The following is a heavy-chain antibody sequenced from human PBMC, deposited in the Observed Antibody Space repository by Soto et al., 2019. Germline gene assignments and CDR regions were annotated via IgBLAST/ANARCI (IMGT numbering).Heavy chain of an antibody. J-gene: IGHJ4*02. Sequence: QVQLVQSGAEMKKPGSSVTVSCKASGGTFKNFTFTWVRQASGQGLEWMGGIMPISGTPNYAQKFQDRLTIGADEPTSTVYMELSSLTSDDASIYYCTRGVAVAGTTPLRFDLWGQGTLVTVSS. CDR3: TRGVAVAGTTPLRFDL. CDR1: GGTFKNFT. V-gene: IGHV1-69*01. CDR2: IMPISGTP. D-gene: IGHD6-19*01.